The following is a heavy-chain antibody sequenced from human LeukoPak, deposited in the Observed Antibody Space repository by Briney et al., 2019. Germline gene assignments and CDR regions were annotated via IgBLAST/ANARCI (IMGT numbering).Heavy chain of an antibody. D-gene: IGHD3-9*01. J-gene: IGHJ5*02. V-gene: IGHV1-3*01. Sequence: ASVKVSCKASGYTFTSYAMHWVRQAPGQRLEWMGWINAGNGSTKYSQKFQGRVTITRDTSASTAYMELSSLRSEDTAVYYCARDSRLVDYDILTGSLDPWGQGTLVTVSS. CDR3: ARDSRLVDYDILTGSLDP. CDR1: GYTFTSYA. CDR2: INAGNGST.